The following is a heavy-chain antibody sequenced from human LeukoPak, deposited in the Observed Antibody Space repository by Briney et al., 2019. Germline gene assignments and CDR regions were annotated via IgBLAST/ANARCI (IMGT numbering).Heavy chain of an antibody. CDR3: ARRSPHSLLSYNYYYGMDV. D-gene: IGHD3-10*01. V-gene: IGHV4-59*08. Sequence: SETLSLTCTVSGGSISSYYWSWIRQPPGKGLEWIGYIYYSGSTNYNPSLKSRVTISVDTSKNQFSLKLSSVTAADTAVYYCARRSPHSLLSYNYYYGMDVWGQGTTVTVSS. J-gene: IGHJ6*02. CDR2: IYYSGST. CDR1: GGSISSYY.